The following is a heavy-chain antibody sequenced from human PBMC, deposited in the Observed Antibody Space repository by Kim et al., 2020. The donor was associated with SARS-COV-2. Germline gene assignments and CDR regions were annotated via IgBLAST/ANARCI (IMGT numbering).Heavy chain of an antibody. Sequence: SYSPSFQGHVTSSADKSSSTAYLQWSSLKASDTAMYYCARQSVATYGMDVWGQGTTVTVSS. V-gene: IGHV5-10-1*01. J-gene: IGHJ6*02. CDR3: ARQSVATYGMDV. D-gene: IGHD6-19*01.